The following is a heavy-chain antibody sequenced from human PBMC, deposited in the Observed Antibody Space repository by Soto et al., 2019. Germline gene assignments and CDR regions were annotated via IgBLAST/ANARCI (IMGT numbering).Heavy chain of an antibody. V-gene: IGHV4-34*01. CDR2: INHSGST. D-gene: IGHD5-12*01. CDR1: GGSYSGYY. J-gene: IGHJ6*03. Sequence: SQTLSLTCAVYGGSYSGYYWSWIRQPPGKGLEWIGEINHSGSTNYNPSLKSRVTISVDTSKNQFSLKLSSVTAADTAVYYCARVYSGYDYNYYYYYMDVWGKGTTVTVSS. CDR3: ARVYSGYDYNYYYYYMDV.